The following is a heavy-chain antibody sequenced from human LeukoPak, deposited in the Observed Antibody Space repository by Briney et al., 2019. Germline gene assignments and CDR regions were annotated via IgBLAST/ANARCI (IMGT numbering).Heavy chain of an antibody. Sequence: SETLSLTCTVSGGSISSYYWSWIRQPPGKGLEWIGYIYSSGSTNYNPSLKSRVTISVDTARSQFSLKLSSLTAADTALYYCARGAYGTQSFDYWGQGTLVTVSS. V-gene: IGHV4-59*01. D-gene: IGHD4-17*01. J-gene: IGHJ4*02. CDR1: GGSISSYY. CDR3: ARGAYGTQSFDY. CDR2: IYSSGST.